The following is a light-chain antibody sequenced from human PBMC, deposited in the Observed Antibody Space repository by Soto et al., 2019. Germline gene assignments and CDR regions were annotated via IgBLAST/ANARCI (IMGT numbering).Light chain of an antibody. Sequence: EIVLTQSPDTLSLSPGERAIFSCRASQSVGDNLAWYQHKPGQPPRLLIYDASKRATGIPARFSGSGSGTDFTLTISSREAEDFAVYFCQQRDKWPVTFGPGTTVYI. V-gene: IGKV3-11*01. CDR1: QSVGDN. CDR3: QQRDKWPVT. J-gene: IGKJ3*01. CDR2: DAS.